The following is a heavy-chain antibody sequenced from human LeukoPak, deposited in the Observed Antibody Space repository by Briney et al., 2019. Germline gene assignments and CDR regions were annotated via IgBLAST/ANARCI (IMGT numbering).Heavy chain of an antibody. CDR2: ISWDGGST. CDR1: GFTFDDYA. D-gene: IGHD5-12*01. V-gene: IGHV3-43D*03. Sequence: GGSLRLSCAASGFTFDDYAMHWVRQAPGKGLEWVSLISWDGGSTYYADSVKGRFTISRDNSKNSLYLQMNSLRAEDTALYYCAKGRGYSGYELGVDYWGQGTLVTVSS. CDR3: AKGRGYSGYELGVDY. J-gene: IGHJ4*02.